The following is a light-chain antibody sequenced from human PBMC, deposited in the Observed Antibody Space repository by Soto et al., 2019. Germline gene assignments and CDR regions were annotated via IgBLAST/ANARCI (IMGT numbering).Light chain of an antibody. Sequence: DIQLTQSPSSLSASVGDRVTITCRASQSVASYLNWYQQKPGRAPKLLMYEASRLQSGVPSRFSGSGSGTEFTLTISGLQREDFAIYFCQQSFSIPRTFGQGTKLDMK. CDR1: QSVASY. J-gene: IGKJ1*01. V-gene: IGKV1-39*01. CDR2: EAS. CDR3: QQSFSIPRT.